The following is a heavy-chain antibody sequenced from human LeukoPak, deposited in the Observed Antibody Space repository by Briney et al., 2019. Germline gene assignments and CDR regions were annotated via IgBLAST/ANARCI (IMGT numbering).Heavy chain of an antibody. J-gene: IGHJ4*02. CDR3: ARGHCSSTSCYFDY. V-gene: IGHV4-34*01. D-gene: IGHD2-2*01. Sequence: PSETLSLTCAVYGGSFSGYYWSWIRQPPGKGLEWIGEINHSGSTNYNPSLKSRVTISVDTSKNQFSLKLGSVTAADTAVYYRARGHCSSTSCYFDYWGQGTLVTVSS. CDR2: INHSGST. CDR1: GGSFSGYY.